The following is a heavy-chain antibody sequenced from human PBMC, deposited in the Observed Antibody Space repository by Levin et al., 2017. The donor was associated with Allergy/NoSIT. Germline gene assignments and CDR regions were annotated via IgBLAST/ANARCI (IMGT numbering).Heavy chain of an antibody. CDR1: GFTFSSYD. D-gene: IGHD1-26*01. J-gene: IGHJ4*02. CDR2: IGTAGDT. Sequence: GESLKISCAASGFTFSSYDMHWVRQATGKGLEWVSAIGTAGDTYYPGSVKGRFTISRENAKNSLYLQMNSLRAGDTAVYYCASSIVGATQLDYWGQGTLVTVSS. V-gene: IGHV3-13*04. CDR3: ASSIVGATQLDY.